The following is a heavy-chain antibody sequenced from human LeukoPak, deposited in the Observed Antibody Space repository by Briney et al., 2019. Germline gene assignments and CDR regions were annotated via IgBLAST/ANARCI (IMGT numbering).Heavy chain of an antibody. CDR3: ARHGSIGARQNWFDP. D-gene: IGHD6-6*01. V-gene: IGHV5-51*01. CDR1: GYRFTSYW. J-gene: IGHJ5*02. Sequence: GESLKISCKASGYRFTSYWIGWVRQMPGKGLEWMGIIFPDDSDTRYSPSFQGQVTISADKSINTAYLQWSSLEASDTAMYYCARHGSIGARQNWFDPWGQGTLVTVSS. CDR2: IFPDDSDT.